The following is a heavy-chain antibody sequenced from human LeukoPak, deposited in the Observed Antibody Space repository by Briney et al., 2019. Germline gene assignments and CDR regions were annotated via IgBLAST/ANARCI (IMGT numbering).Heavy chain of an antibody. J-gene: IGHJ3*01. CDR1: GGSINGYY. CDR3: ARTTWGYAFDL. Sequence: PSETPSLTRTVSGGSINGYYWTWIRQPPRKGLEWIGYIYYTGSTNYNPSLKRRVTISLDTPKIQFSLKLTSVTAADTALYYCARTTWGYAFDLWGQGTMVTVSS. D-gene: IGHD3-16*01. V-gene: IGHV4-59*01. CDR2: IYYTGST.